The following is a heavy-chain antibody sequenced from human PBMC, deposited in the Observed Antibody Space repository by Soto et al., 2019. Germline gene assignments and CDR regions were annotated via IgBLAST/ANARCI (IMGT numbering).Heavy chain of an antibody. Sequence: GESLKISCEGVGYSFTNHWIAWVRQMPGKGLEWMGTIYPGDSDMRYSPSFRGQVTMSVDKSINTAYLQWGSLKASDTARYYCARLPREFWSGFDYWGQGTLVTVYS. D-gene: IGHD3-3*01. CDR3: ARLPREFWSGFDY. V-gene: IGHV5-51*01. CDR1: GYSFTNHW. J-gene: IGHJ4*02. CDR2: IYPGDSDM.